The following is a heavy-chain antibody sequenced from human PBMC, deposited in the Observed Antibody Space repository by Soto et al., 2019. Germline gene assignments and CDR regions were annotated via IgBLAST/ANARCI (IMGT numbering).Heavy chain of an antibody. V-gene: IGHV4-61*01. CDR3: ARGQAFWTGYYRMPYYFDY. CDR2: LYYTGST. Sequence: SETLSLTCTVSGGSVSSGSYYWSWIRRPPGKGLEYIGYLYYTGSTNYNPSLKSRVTISVDTPKNQFSLKLTSVTAADTAIYYCARGQAFWTGYYRMPYYFDYWGQGTLVTVSS. CDR1: GGSVSSGSYY. D-gene: IGHD3-3*01. J-gene: IGHJ4*02.